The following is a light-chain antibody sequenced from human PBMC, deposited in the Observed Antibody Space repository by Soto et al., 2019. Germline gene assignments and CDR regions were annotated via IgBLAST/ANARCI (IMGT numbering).Light chain of an antibody. J-gene: IGLJ1*01. CDR3: QSYDSSPSYV. Sequence: QSVLTQPPSVSRAPGQRVTISCTGSSSNIGAGYDVHWYQQLPGTAPKLLIYGNSNRPSGVPDRFSGSKSGTSASLAITGLQAEDEADYYCQSYDSSPSYVFGTGTKVTVL. CDR1: SSNIGAGYD. CDR2: GNS. V-gene: IGLV1-40*01.